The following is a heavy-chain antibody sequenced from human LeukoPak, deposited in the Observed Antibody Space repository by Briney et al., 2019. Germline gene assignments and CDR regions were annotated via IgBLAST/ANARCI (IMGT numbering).Heavy chain of an antibody. V-gene: IGHV4-39*07. CDR3: ARAKDTAMVRVGGCFDY. Sequence: SETPSLTCTVSGGSISSSSYYWGWIRQPPGKGLEWIGSIYYSGGTYYNPSLKSRVTISVDTSKNQFSLKLSSVTAADTAVYYCARAKDTAMVRVGGCFDYWGQGTLVTVSS. J-gene: IGHJ4*02. CDR2: IYYSGGT. D-gene: IGHD5-18*01. CDR1: GGSISSSSYY.